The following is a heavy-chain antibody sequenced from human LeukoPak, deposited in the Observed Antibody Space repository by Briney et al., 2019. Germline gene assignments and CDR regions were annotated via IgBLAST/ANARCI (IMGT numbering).Heavy chain of an antibody. D-gene: IGHD1-7*01. CDR2: MNPNSGNT. Sequence: ASVKVSCKASGYTFTSYDINWVRQATGQGLEWMGWMNPNSGNTGYAQKFQGRVTMTRNTSISTAYMELSSLRSEDTAVYYCARTRGAELGYYYGMDVWGQGTTVTVSS. V-gene: IGHV1-8*01. CDR3: ARTRGAELGYYYGMDV. J-gene: IGHJ6*02. CDR1: GYTFTSYD.